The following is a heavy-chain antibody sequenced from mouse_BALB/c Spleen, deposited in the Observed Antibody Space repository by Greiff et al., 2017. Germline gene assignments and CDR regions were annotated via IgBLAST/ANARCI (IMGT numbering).Heavy chain of an antibody. Sequence: VQLVESGAELAKPGASVKMSCKASGYTFTSYWMHWVKQRPGQGLEWIGYINPSTGYTEYNQKFKDKATLTADKSSSTAYMQLSSLTSEDSAVYYCARRLGSSYAMDYWGQGTSVTVSS. V-gene: IGHV1-7*01. CDR2: INPSTGYT. D-gene: IGHD1-1*01. CDR3: ARRLGSSYAMDY. CDR1: GYTFTSYW. J-gene: IGHJ4*01.